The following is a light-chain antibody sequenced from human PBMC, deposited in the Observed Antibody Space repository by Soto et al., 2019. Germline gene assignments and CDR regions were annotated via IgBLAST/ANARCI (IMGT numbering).Light chain of an antibody. V-gene: IGLV2-14*01. CDR2: QVS. CDR1: SSDIGGYNS. Sequence: QSALTQPASVSGSPGQSITISCTGTSSDIGGYNSVSWYQHHPGKAPKLIVFQVSFRPSAVSDRFSGSKSDNTASLTISGLQAEDEADYYCSSFASSSTVIFGGGTKVTVL. J-gene: IGLJ2*01. CDR3: SSFASSSTVI.